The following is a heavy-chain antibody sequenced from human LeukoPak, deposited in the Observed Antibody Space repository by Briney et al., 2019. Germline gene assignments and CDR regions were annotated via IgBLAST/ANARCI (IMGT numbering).Heavy chain of an antibody. J-gene: IGHJ4*02. CDR2: INPNSGGT. V-gene: IGHV1-2*02. CDR1: GYTFTGYY. Sequence: GASVKVSCKASGYTFTGYYMHWVRQAPGQGLEWMGWINPNSGGTKYAQKFQGRVTMTRDTSINTAYMELSSLRSDDTAVYYCARAEAIDYWGQGTLVTVSS. CDR3: ARAEAIDY. D-gene: IGHD5-12*01.